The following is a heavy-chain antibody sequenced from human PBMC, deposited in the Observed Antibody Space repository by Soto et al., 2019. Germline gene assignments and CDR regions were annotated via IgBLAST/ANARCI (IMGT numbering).Heavy chain of an antibody. J-gene: IGHJ4*02. D-gene: IGHD1-26*01. CDR2: ISSSSRYI. CDR3: AKEGGLSGSYYISSSYYFAY. CDR1: GFIFSRYR. V-gene: IGHV3-21*01. Sequence: GGYLRLSYADSGFIFSRYRMNWYHNAPGKGLEWVSSISSSSRYIYYADSAKGRFTISRDNAKNSLYLQMNSLRAEDTSVYYCAKEGGLSGSYYISSSYYFAYWGQG.